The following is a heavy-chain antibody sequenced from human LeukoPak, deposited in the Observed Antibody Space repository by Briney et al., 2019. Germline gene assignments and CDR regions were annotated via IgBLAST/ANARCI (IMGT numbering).Heavy chain of an antibody. Sequence: GGSLRLSCAASGFSFRSYGMHWVRQAPGKGLEWVAVISYEGSTEYYADSVKGRFTISRDNSKNTLYLQMTSLRAEDTAVYYCAKDGIRYYYDSSGYYGDYWGQGTLVTVSS. CDR2: ISYEGSTE. CDR3: AKDGIRYYYDSSGYYGDY. V-gene: IGHV3-30*18. CDR1: GFSFRSYG. D-gene: IGHD3-22*01. J-gene: IGHJ4*02.